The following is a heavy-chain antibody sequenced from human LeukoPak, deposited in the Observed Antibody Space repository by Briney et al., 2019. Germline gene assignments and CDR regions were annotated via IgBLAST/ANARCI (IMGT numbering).Heavy chain of an antibody. J-gene: IGHJ6*02. CDR2: IYYSGNT. V-gene: IGHV4-59*01. CDR1: GGSISSYY. Sequence: SETLSLTCTVSGGSISSYYWSWIRQPPGKGLEWIGYIYYSGNTNYNPSLKSRVTISVDTSKNQFPLKVSSVTAADTAVYYCARAGYCSSTSCPRYYGMNVWGQGTTVTVSS. CDR3: ARAGYCSSTSCPRYYGMNV. D-gene: IGHD2-2*01.